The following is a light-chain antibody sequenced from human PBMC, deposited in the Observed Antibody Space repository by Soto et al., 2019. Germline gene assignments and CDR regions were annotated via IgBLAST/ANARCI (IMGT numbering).Light chain of an antibody. V-gene: IGKV1-5*01. CDR3: QQYNTYLWT. J-gene: IGKJ1*01. CDR2: DAS. Sequence: DIQMTQSPSTLSASVGDRVTITCRASQSISGWLAWYQQKPGKAPKFLIYDASSLESGVPSRFSGSGSGTEFTLTISSLQPDDFATYYCQQYNTYLWTFGQGTKVDIK. CDR1: QSISGW.